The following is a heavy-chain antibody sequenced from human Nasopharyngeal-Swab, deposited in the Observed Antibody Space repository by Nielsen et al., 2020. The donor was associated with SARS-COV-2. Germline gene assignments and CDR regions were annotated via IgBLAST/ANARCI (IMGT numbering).Heavy chain of an antibody. CDR2: INDGGYAS. D-gene: IGHD5-18*01. J-gene: IGHJ4*02. CDR1: GFSFSGSA. V-gene: IGHV3-23*01. CDR3: ANGGYSYGYAVY. Sequence: GESLKISCVASGFSFSGSAMSWVRQAPGKGLEWVAAINDGGYASFYANSVRGRFTISRDNSKNTVYLQMNFLRADDTAIYHSANGGYSYGYAVYWGQGTLVTVSS.